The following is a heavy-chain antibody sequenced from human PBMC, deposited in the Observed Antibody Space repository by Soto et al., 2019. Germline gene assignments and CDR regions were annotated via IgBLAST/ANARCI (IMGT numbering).Heavy chain of an antibody. V-gene: IGHV3-30*18. CDR2: ISYDGSNK. Sequence: GGSLRLSCAASGFTFSSYGLPWVRQAPGKGLAWVAVISYDGSNKYYADSVKGRFTISRDNSKNTLYLQMNSLRAEDTAVYYCAKGLRGFAELFYGMDVWGQGTTVTVSS. CDR1: GFTFSSYG. D-gene: IGHD3-10*01. CDR3: AKGLRGFAELFYGMDV. J-gene: IGHJ6*02.